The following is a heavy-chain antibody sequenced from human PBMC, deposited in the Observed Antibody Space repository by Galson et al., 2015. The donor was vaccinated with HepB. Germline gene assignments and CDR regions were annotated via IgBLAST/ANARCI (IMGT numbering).Heavy chain of an antibody. CDR3: AKGEQWLAGAFYYYYDMDV. CDR1: GFIFSSYG. D-gene: IGHD6-19*01. CDR2: ISYDGSNK. V-gene: IGHV3-30*18. J-gene: IGHJ6*02. Sequence: SLRLSCAASGFIFSSYGMHWVRQAPGKGLEWVTVISYDGSNKYYADSVKGRFTISRDNSKNTLYLQMNSLRAEDTAVYYCAKGEQWLAGAFYYYYDMDVWGQGTTVTVSS.